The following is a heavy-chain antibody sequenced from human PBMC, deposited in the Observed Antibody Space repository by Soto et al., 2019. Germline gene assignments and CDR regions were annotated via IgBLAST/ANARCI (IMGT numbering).Heavy chain of an antibody. CDR1: GLTFSTFS. Sequence: EGQLLESGGGLVQPGGSLRLSCVASGLTFSTFSMNWVRQAPGKGLEWVSAISYDSVYIYYGDSVKGRFTISRDNSKNTLYLQMNSLRAEDTAVYYCARHSMAQTPGGFWGRGTLVTVSS. D-gene: IGHD3-10*01. CDR2: ISYDSVYI. J-gene: IGHJ2*01. CDR3: ARHSMAQTPGGF. V-gene: IGHV3-23*01.